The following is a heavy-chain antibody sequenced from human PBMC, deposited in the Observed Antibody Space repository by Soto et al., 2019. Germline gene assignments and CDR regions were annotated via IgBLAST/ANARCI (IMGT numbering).Heavy chain of an antibody. J-gene: IGHJ4*02. D-gene: IGHD1-26*01. V-gene: IGHV4-31*03. CDR2: IYYSGST. CDR3: ARTPYSGSYYSFDY. Sequence: TSETLSLTCTVSGGSISSGGYYWSWIRQHPGKGLEWIGYIYYSGSTYYNPSLKSRVTISVDTSKNQFSLKLSSVTAADTAVYYCARTPYSGSYYSFDYWGQGTLVTVSS. CDR1: GGSISSGGYY.